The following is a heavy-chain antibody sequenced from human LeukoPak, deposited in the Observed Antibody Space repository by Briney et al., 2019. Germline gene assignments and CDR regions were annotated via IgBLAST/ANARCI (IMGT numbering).Heavy chain of an antibody. Sequence: ASVKVSCKASGYTLTDYYLHWVRQAPGQGLEWMGWINTNTGNPTYAQGFTGRFVFSLDTSVSTAYLQISSLKAEDTAVYYCARDKSNYYYYMDVWGKGTTVTVSS. J-gene: IGHJ6*03. CDR3: ARDKSNYYYYMDV. V-gene: IGHV7-4-1*02. CDR2: INTNTGNP. CDR1: GYTLTDYY.